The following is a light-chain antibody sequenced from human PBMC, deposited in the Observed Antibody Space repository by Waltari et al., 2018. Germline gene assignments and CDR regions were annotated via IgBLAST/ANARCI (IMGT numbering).Light chain of an antibody. CDR2: EVS. CDR3: SSYAGSNNSQV. CDR1: SSDVGGYNY. J-gene: IGLJ3*02. V-gene: IGLV2-8*01. Sequence: QSALTQPPSASGSPGQSVTISCTGTSSDVGGYNYVSWYQQHPGKAPKLMIYEVSKRPSGVPERSSGSKSGNTASLTVSGLQAEDEADYYCSSYAGSNNSQVFGGGTKLTVL.